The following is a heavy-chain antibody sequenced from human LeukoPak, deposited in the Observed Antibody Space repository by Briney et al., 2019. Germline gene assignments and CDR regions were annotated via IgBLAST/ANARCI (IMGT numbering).Heavy chain of an antibody. CDR3: ARDISAGDYYYGMDV. CDR1: GYTFTGYY. J-gene: IGHJ6*01. Sequence: ASVKVSCKASGYTFTGYYMHWVRQAPGQGLEWMGWINPNSGGTNYAQKFQGRVTMTRDTSISTAYMELSRLRSDDTAVYYCARDISAGDYYYGMDVWGQGSTVTASS. CDR2: INPNSGGT. D-gene: IGHD1-14*01. V-gene: IGHV1-2*02.